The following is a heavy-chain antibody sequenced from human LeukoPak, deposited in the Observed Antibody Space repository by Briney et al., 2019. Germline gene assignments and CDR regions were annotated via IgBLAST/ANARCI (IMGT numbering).Heavy chain of an antibody. J-gene: IGHJ4*02. CDR2: IGYIGRHI. CDR3: VRVPTAADGTCLDY. Sequence: PGGSLRLSCSAPGFNFRSYTMNWVRQAPGKGLEWVAYIGYIGRHIYYADSVRGRFTISRDNAESSLYLQMNRLRVEDTAIYYYVRVPTAADGTCLDYWGQGTLVTVSS. CDR1: GFNFRSYT. D-gene: IGHD6-13*01. V-gene: IGHV3-48*01.